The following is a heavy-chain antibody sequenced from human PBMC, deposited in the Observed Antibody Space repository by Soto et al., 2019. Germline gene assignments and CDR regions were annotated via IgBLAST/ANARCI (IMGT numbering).Heavy chain of an antibody. V-gene: IGHV4-39*01. CDR1: GGSISSSSYY. J-gene: IGHJ4*02. D-gene: IGHD5-12*01. Sequence: KPSETLSLTCTVSGGSISSSSYYWGWIRQPPGKGLEWIGSIYYSGSTYYNPSLKSRVTISVDTSKNQFSLKLSSVTAADTAVYYCARLSDGYNTDFDYWGQGTLVTVSS. CDR2: IYYSGST. CDR3: ARLSDGYNTDFDY.